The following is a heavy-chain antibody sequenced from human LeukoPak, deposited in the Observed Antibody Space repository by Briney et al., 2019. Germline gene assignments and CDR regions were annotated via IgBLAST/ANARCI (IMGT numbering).Heavy chain of an antibody. CDR2: IYYSGST. CDR3: ARQAQVGTMIVVVNHDKFDY. Sequence: SETLSLTCTVPGGSISSYYWSWIRQPPGKGLEWIGYIYYSGSTNYNPSLKSRVTISVDTSKNQFSLKLSSVTAADTAVYYCARQAQVGTMIVVVNHDKFDYWGQGTLVTVSS. V-gene: IGHV4-59*08. J-gene: IGHJ4*02. D-gene: IGHD3-22*01. CDR1: GGSISSYY.